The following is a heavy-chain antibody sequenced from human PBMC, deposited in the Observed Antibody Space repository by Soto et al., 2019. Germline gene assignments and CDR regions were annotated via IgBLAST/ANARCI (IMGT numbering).Heavy chain of an antibody. CDR2: FSATSENT. D-gene: IGHD2-8*01. Sequence: EVQLLESGGGLVQPGGSLRLSCVGSGFFFSSYTMTWVRQAPGKGLEWVSSFSATSENTYYADSVRGRFTISRDNAKNTLVLQTSSLTAKNTAMYYFAKARDRRCFILPFDYWGQGILVIVSS. V-gene: IGHV3-23*01. J-gene: IGHJ4*02. CDR1: GFFFSSYT. CDR3: AKARDRRCFILPFDY.